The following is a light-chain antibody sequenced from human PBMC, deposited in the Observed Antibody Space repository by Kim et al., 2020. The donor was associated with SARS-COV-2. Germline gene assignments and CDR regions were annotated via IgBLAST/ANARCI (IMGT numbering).Light chain of an antibody. CDR3: QQYKDWPYT. Sequence: ETLMTHSPATLSVSPGERVTLSCKSSQNIGNALAWSQQKPGQPPRNLIYGASTRASGVPARFSGSGTGTEFTLTISNLQSEDVAVYFCQQYKDWPYTFGQGTKLEI. J-gene: IGKJ2*01. V-gene: IGKV3-15*01. CDR1: QNIGNA. CDR2: GAS.